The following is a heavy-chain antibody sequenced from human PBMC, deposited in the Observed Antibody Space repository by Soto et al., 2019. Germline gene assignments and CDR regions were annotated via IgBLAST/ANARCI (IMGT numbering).Heavy chain of an antibody. CDR1: GGSISNNEYY. D-gene: IGHD3-3*01. V-gene: IGHV4-30-4*01. CDR3: ARVQRDSAFGHFDY. CDR2: ISYIGRN. J-gene: IGHJ4*02. Sequence: PSETLSLTCTVSGGSISNNEYYWSWIRQPPGKGLENIGYISYIGRNDNNKSLKSRVTLSLDTSKNQFSLRLSSVTAADTAVYYCARVQRDSAFGHFDYRGPGTLVTVSS.